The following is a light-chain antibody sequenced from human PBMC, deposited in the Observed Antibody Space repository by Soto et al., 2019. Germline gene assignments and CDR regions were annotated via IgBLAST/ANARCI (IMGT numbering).Light chain of an antibody. Sequence: QSALTQPASVSGSPGQSITISCTGTSRDVGGYNYVSWYQQHPGKAPKLMIYEVSNRPAGVSNRFAGSKSGNTASLTISGLQAEDEAAYYCSSYTSSSIDDVFGTGTKLTVI. CDR2: EVS. J-gene: IGLJ1*01. CDR3: SSYTSSSIDDV. CDR1: SRDVGGYNY. V-gene: IGLV2-14*01.